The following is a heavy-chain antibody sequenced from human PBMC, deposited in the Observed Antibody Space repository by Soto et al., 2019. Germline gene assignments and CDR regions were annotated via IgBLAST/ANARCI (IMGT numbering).Heavy chain of an antibody. V-gene: IGHV3-23*01. CDR2: IDGSGGNT. D-gene: IGHD2-2*01. CDR1: GFTFSSYA. Sequence: GSLRLSCAASGFTFSSYAMSWVRQAPGKGLEWVSKIDGSGGNTYYTDSLKGRFTISRDNSKNTVYLQMNSLRAEDTAVYYCAKGFCSSSSCFNDWYFDLWGRGTLVTVSS. J-gene: IGHJ2*01. CDR3: AKGFCSSSSCFNDWYFDL.